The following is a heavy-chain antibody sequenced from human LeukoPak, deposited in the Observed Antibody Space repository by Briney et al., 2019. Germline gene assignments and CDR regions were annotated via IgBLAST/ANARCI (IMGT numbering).Heavy chain of an antibody. CDR3: AKALIDSSGWYIPAANDAFDI. J-gene: IGHJ3*02. D-gene: IGHD6-19*01. CDR2: ISGSGGST. V-gene: IGHV3-23*01. CDR1: GFTFSSYA. Sequence: GGSLRLSCAASGFTFSSYAMSWVRQAPGKGLEWVSAISGSGGSTYYADSVKGRFTISRDNSKNTLYLQMNSLRAEDTAVYYCAKALIDSSGWYIPAANDAFDIWGQGTMVTVSS.